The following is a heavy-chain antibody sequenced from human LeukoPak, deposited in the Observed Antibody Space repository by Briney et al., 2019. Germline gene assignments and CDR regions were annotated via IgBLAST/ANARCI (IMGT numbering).Heavy chain of an antibody. CDR3: AMIAVAGTFFDY. Sequence: SVKVSCKASGGTFSSYAISWVRQAPGQGLEWMGGIIPIFGTANYAQKFQGRVTITADESTSTAYMELSSLRPEDTAVYYCAMIAVAGTFFDYWGQGTLVTVSS. CDR2: IIPIFGTA. CDR1: GGTFSSYA. J-gene: IGHJ4*02. V-gene: IGHV1-69*13. D-gene: IGHD6-19*01.